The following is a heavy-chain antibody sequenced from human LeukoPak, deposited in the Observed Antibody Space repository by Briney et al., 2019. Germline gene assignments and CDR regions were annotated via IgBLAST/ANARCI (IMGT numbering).Heavy chain of an antibody. D-gene: IGHD1-1*01. CDR2: ISAYNGNT. CDR1: GYTFTSYG. Sequence: ASVKVSCKASGYTFTSYGISWVRQAPGQGLEWMGWISAYNGNTNYAQKLQGRVTMTTDTSTSTAYMELRSLRSDDTAVYYCAREGPNWNDDPYNWFDPWGQGTLVTVSS. CDR3: AREGPNWNDDPYNWFDP. J-gene: IGHJ5*02. V-gene: IGHV1-18*04.